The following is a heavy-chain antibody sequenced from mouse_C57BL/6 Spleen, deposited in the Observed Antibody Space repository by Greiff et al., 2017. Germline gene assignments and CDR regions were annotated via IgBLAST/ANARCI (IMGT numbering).Heavy chain of an antibody. CDR1: GYTFTSYW. V-gene: IGHV1-55*01. CDR2: IYPGSGST. D-gene: IGHD2-3*01. CDR3: ARSRGYYERGYAMDY. Sequence: QVQLQQPGAELVKPGASVKMSCKASGYTFTSYWITWVKQRPGQGLEWIGDIYPGSGSTNYNETFKSKATLTVDTSSSTAYMQLSSLTSEDSAVYYCARSRGYYERGYAMDYWGQGTSVTVSS. J-gene: IGHJ4*01.